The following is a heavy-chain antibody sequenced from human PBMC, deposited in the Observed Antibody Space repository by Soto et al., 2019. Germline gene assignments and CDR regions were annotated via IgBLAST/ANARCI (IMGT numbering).Heavy chain of an antibody. J-gene: IGHJ4*02. Sequence: EVQLVESGGGLVKPGGSLRLSCAASGFTFSNAWMSWVRQAPGKGLEWVGRIKSKTDGWTTDYAAPVKGRFTISRDDSKNTLYLQMTSLKTDDTAVYYCTTCPPTGWGQGTLVTVSS. CDR2: IKSKTDGWTT. V-gene: IGHV3-15*01. CDR1: GFTFSNAW. CDR3: TTCPPTG.